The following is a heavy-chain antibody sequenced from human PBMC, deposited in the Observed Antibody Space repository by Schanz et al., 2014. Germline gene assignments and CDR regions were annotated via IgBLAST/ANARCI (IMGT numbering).Heavy chain of an antibody. Sequence: EVHLVESGGGVVQPGRSLRLSCAASGFTFSTHAMHWVRQAPGKGLELVSAISGSGGSTYYADSVKGRFTISRDNSKNTVYIQMNSLRAEDTAVYYCARGGPAYYFDDWGQGTLVAVSS. J-gene: IGHJ4*02. V-gene: IGHV3-23*04. CDR1: GFTFSTHA. CDR3: ARGGPAYYFDD. CDR2: ISGSGGST.